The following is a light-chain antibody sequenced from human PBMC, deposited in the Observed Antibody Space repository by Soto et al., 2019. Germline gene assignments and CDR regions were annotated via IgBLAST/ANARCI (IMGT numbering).Light chain of an antibody. V-gene: IGLV2-14*01. CDR2: EVS. Sequence: QSALTQPASVSGSPGQSITISCTGTSSDVGGYNYVSWYQQHPGKAPKLMIYEVSNRPSGVSNRFSGSKSGNTASLTISGLHAEDEDDYYCSSYTSSSSDYVFGTGTKVTVL. CDR1: SSDVGGYNY. J-gene: IGLJ1*01. CDR3: SSYTSSSSDYV.